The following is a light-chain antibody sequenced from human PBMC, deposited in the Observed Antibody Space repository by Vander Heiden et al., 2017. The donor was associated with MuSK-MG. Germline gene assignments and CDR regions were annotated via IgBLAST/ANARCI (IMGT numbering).Light chain of an antibody. V-gene: IGKV3-20*01. J-gene: IGKJ1*01. CDR2: GAS. CDR3: LQYGSSPWT. CDR1: QSVSSSY. Sequence: LALPQSPGTLALAPGERATLSCRARQSVSSSYLAWYQQKPGQAPRLLIYGASSRATGIPDRFSGSGSGTDFTLTISRLEPEDFAVYYCLQYGSSPWTFGQGTKVEIK.